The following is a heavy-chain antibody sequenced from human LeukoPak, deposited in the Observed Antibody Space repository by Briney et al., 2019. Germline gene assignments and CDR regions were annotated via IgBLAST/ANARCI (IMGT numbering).Heavy chain of an antibody. CDR2: INPDSGGT. CDR3: ARDGDSSGALYYFDY. Sequence: ASVKVSCKASGYTFTDYYMHWVRQAPGQGLEWVGWINPDSGGTNYAQKFQGRVTMTRDTSITTTYMELSSLRSDDTAVYYCARDGDSSGALYYFDYWGQGTLVTVSS. CDR1: GYTFTDYY. V-gene: IGHV1-2*02. J-gene: IGHJ4*02. D-gene: IGHD3-22*01.